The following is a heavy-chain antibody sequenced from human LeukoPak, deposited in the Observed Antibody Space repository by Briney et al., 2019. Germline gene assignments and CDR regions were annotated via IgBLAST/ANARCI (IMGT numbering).Heavy chain of an antibody. Sequence: GASVKVSCKASGYTFTSYGISWVRQAPGQGLEWMGWISAYNGNTNYAQKLQGRVTMTTDTSTSTAYMELRSLRSDDTAVYYCGRDTPYYYDSSGYRSRFDYWGQGTLVTVSS. V-gene: IGHV1-18*01. CDR3: GRDTPYYYDSSGYRSRFDY. CDR1: GYTFTSYG. CDR2: ISAYNGNT. D-gene: IGHD3-22*01. J-gene: IGHJ4*02.